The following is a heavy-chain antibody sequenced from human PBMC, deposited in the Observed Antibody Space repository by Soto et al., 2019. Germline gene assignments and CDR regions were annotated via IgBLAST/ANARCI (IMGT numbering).Heavy chain of an antibody. Sequence: SLRLSCAASGFTFSTYGIHWVRQAPGKGLEWVAVVWHDGSRQYYANSVKGRFTVSKDNSKNMVYLQLNSLTAADSAVYYCARDLWPIYCGRVGCPIFDYWGQG. CDR2: VWHDGSRQ. V-gene: IGHV3-33*01. CDR3: ARDLWPIYCGRVGCPIFDY. J-gene: IGHJ4*02. D-gene: IGHD1-26*01. CDR1: GFTFSTYG.